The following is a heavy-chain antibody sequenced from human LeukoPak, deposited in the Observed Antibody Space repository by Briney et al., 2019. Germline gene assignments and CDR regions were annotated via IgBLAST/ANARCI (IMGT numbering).Heavy chain of an antibody. CDR3: ARSVYDISSYYYGMDV. CDR2: INHSGST. D-gene: IGHD3-9*01. J-gene: IGHJ6*02. CDR1: GGSFSGYY. Sequence: SGTLSLTCAVYGGSFSGYYWSWIRQPPGKGLEWIGEINHSGSTSYNPSLKSRVTISVDTSKNQFSLKLSSVTAADTAVYYCARSVYDISSYYYGMDVWGQGTTVTVSS. V-gene: IGHV4-34*01.